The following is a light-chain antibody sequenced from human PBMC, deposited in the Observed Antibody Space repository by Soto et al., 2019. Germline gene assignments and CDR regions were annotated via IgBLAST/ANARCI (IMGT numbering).Light chain of an antibody. J-gene: IGKJ2*01. CDR2: AAF. Sequence: DIHMPQSPSVLSASVGDRVTITCRASQGIGNYLAWFQQKPGEVPKRLIYAAFNLHSGVPSRFSGSGSGTEFTLAIRSLQPEDGSTHYCIQNRSFPHFFGQGTKLDI. CDR1: QGIGNY. V-gene: IGKV1-17*03. CDR3: IQNRSFPHF.